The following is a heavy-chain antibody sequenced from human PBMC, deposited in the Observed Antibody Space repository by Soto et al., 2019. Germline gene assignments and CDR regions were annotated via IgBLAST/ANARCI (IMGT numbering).Heavy chain of an antibody. D-gene: IGHD3-3*01. CDR3: ARTATIFGAALIDY. J-gene: IGHJ4*02. CDR1: GGSISSYY. Sequence: ASETLSLTCTVSGGSISSYYWSWIRQPPGKGLEWIGYIYYSGSTNYNPSLKSRVTISVDTSKNQFSLKLSSVTAADTAVYYCARTATIFGAALIDYWGQGTLVTVSS. CDR2: IYYSGST. V-gene: IGHV4-59*01.